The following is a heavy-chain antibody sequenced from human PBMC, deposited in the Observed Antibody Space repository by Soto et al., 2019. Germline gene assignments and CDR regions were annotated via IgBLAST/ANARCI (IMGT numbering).Heavy chain of an antibody. Sequence: QVQLVESGGGVVQPGRSLRLSCAASGFTFRSCGMHWVRQAPGKGLEWVAVIWYDGTTQYYADSVKGRFTISRDYSKNPLYLQMNSLRAEDTAVYYCARDLCRPVGALMNDALNSWGQGTMVAVSS. CDR3: ARDLCRPVGALMNDALNS. CDR1: GFTFRSCG. V-gene: IGHV3-33*01. CDR2: IWYDGTTQ. D-gene: IGHD1-26*01. J-gene: IGHJ3*02.